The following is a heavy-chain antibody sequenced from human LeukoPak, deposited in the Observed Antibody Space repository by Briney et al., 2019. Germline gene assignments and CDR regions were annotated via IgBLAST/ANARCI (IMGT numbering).Heavy chain of an antibody. J-gene: IGHJ4*02. CDR1: GFTFTSSA. CDR2: IVVGSGNT. D-gene: IGHD3-22*01. V-gene: IGHV1-58*01. Sequence: ASVKVSCKASGFTFTSSAVQWVRQARGQRLEWIGWIVVGSGNTNYAQKFQERVTITRDMSTSTAYMELSSLRSEDTAVYYCAAVRSDSSGYSYYFDYWGQGTLVTVSS. CDR3: AAVRSDSSGYSYYFDY.